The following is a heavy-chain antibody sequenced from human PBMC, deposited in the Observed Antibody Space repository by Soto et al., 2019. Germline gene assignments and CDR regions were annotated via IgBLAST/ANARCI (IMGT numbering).Heavy chain of an antibody. J-gene: IGHJ4*02. D-gene: IGHD1-26*01. CDR3: ARGRHSGSYCPGDY. Sequence: SVKVSCKASGGTFSSYAISWVRQAPGQGLEWMGGIIPIFGTANYAQKFQGRVTITADESTSTAYMELSSLRSEDTAVYYCARGRHSGSYCPGDYWGQGTLVTVSS. CDR2: IIPIFGTA. V-gene: IGHV1-69*13. CDR1: GGTFSSYA.